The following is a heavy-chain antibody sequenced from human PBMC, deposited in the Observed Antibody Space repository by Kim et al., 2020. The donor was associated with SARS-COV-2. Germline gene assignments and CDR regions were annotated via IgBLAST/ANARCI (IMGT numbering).Heavy chain of an antibody. CDR2: FYYSGST. CDR1: GGPISRSNFH. D-gene: IGHD2-15*01. V-gene: IGHV4-39*01. J-gene: IGHJ5*02. Sequence: SETLSLTCTVSGGPISRSNFHWGWIRQPPGKGLEWIESFYYSGSTFYNPSLRSRVTISVDTSENQLSLKLTFVTAADTAVYYCAGLEMTSLGSHVLFYP. CDR3: AGLEMTSLGSHVLFYP.